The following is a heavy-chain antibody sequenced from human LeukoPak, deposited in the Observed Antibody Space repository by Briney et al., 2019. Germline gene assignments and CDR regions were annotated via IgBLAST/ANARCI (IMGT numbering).Heavy chain of an antibody. V-gene: IGHV4-59*08. D-gene: IGHD3-10*01. CDR3: ARAAEFPDI. Sequence: SETLSLTCTVSGGSISSYYWSWIRQPPGKGLEWIGYIYYSGSTNYNPSLKSRVTISVDTSKNQFSLKLSSVTAADTAVYYCARAAEFPDIWGQGTMVTVSS. J-gene: IGHJ3*02. CDR2: IYYSGST. CDR1: GGSISSYY.